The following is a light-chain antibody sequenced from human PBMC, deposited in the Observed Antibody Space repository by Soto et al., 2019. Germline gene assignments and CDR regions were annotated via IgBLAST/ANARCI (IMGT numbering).Light chain of an antibody. V-gene: IGKV3-15*01. J-gene: IGKJ1*01. Sequence: EIVMTQSPATLSVSPGERATLSCRASQSVSSNLAWYQQKPGQAPRLLIYGASTRATGIPARFSGSGSGTEFTLTISSLQSEDFAVYYCKQYNNWPPWTFGQGTKVKIK. CDR3: KQYNNWPPWT. CDR2: GAS. CDR1: QSVSSN.